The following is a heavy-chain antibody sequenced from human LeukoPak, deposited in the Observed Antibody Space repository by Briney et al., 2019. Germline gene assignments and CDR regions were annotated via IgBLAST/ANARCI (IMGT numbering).Heavy chain of an antibody. D-gene: IGHD1-26*01. CDR2: IIPIFGIA. CDR3: ARDLNEGRDP. Sequence: GSSVKVSCKASGGTFSSYAISWVRQAPGQGLEWMGRIIPIFGIANYAQKFQGRVTITADKSTSTGYMELSSLRSEDTAVYYCARDLNEGRDPWGQGTLVTVSS. J-gene: IGHJ5*02. CDR1: GGTFSSYA. V-gene: IGHV1-69*04.